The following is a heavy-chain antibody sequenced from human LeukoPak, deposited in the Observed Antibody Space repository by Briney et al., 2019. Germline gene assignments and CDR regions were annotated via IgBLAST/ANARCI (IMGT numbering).Heavy chain of an antibody. V-gene: IGHV4-59*12. CDR2: IYYSGST. Sequence: SETLSLTCTVSGGSISSYYWSWIRQPPGKGLEWIGYIYYSGSTNYNPSLKSRVTISVDTSKNQFSLKLSSVTAADTAVYYCANQKTYYYGSGSYYKRRVYYFDYWGQGTLVTVSS. CDR1: GGSISSYY. D-gene: IGHD3-10*01. CDR3: ANQKTYYYGSGSYYKRRVYYFDY. J-gene: IGHJ4*02.